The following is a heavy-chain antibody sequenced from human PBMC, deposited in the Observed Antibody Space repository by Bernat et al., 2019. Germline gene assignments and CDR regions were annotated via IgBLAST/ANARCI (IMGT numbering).Heavy chain of an antibody. V-gene: IGHV3-74*01. J-gene: IGHJ4*02. CDR1: GFTFSNYN. CDR2: INGDGSST. Sequence: EVQLVESGGGLVQPGGSLRLSCAASGFTFSNYNIHWVRQAPGKGLVWVSRINGDGSSTTYADYVKGRFTISRDNAKNTLYLQMNSLRADDTAVYYCAKYFGSGTYGLDYWGQGTLVTVSS. CDR3: AKYFGSGTYGLDY. D-gene: IGHD3-10*01.